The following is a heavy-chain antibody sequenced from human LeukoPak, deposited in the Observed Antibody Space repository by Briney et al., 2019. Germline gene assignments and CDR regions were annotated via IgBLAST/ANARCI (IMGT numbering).Heavy chain of an antibody. Sequence: PGGSLRLSCAASGSTFSTYIMNWVRQTPGKGLEWVSSISSTSSYIYYADSVKGRFTISRDNAKNSPYLQMNSLRAEDTALYYCAMRYCSGASCSYYFDYWGQGTLVTVSS. J-gene: IGHJ4*02. V-gene: IGHV3-21*01. CDR3: AMRYCSGASCSYYFDY. CDR2: ISSTSSYI. CDR1: GSTFSTYI. D-gene: IGHD2-15*01.